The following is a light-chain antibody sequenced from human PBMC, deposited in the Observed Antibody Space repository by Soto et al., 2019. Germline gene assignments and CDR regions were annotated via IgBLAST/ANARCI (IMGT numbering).Light chain of an antibody. V-gene: IGKV3-11*01. CDR2: DAS. CDR1: QSVSSS. CDR3: QQRSNWPPEVT. J-gene: IGKJ3*01. Sequence: EIVLTQSPDTLSLSPGERATLSCRASQSVSSSLAWYQQKPGQALRLLIYDASNRATGIPARFSGSGSGTDFTLTISSLEPEDFAVYYCQQRSNWPPEVTFGPGTKVDIK.